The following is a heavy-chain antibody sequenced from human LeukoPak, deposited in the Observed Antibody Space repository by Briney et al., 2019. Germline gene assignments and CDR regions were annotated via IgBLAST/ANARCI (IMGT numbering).Heavy chain of an antibody. CDR1: GGSISSSSYY. D-gene: IGHD3-22*01. Sequence: NPSETLSLTCTVSGGSISSSSYYWGWIRQPPGKGLEWIGYIYYSGSTDYNPSLKSRVTISVDTSKNQFSLKLSSVTAADTAVYYCARYYYDSSGYLDYWGQGTLVTVSS. V-gene: IGHV4-61*05. CDR3: ARYYYDSSGYLDY. CDR2: IYYSGST. J-gene: IGHJ4*02.